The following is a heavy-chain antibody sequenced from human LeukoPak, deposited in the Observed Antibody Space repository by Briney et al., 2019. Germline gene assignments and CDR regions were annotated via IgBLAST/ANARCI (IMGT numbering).Heavy chain of an antibody. CDR2: VYYSGST. J-gene: IGHJ4*02. CDR1: GGSISSDY. V-gene: IGHV4-59*01. D-gene: IGHD3-22*01. CDR3: ARVPSYDSSGYPKGYFDY. Sequence: SETLSLTCTVSGGSISSDYWSWIRQPPGKGLEWIGYVYYSGSTKYNPSLESRVTISVDTSKNQFSLKLNSVTAADTAVYYCARVPSYDSSGYPKGYFDYWGQGTLVTVSS.